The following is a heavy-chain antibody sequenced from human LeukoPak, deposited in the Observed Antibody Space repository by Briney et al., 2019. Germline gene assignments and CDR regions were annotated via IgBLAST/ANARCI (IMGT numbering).Heavy chain of an antibody. J-gene: IGHJ3*02. Sequence: GASVKVSCTASGYTFTSYAMHWVRQAPGQRLEWMGWINAGNGNTKYSQKFQGRVTITRDTSASTAYMELSSLRSEDTAVYYCARDRRSGGWAAFDIWGQGTMVTVSS. CDR1: GYTFTSYA. D-gene: IGHD6-19*01. CDR2: INAGNGNT. V-gene: IGHV1-3*01. CDR3: ARDRRSGGWAAFDI.